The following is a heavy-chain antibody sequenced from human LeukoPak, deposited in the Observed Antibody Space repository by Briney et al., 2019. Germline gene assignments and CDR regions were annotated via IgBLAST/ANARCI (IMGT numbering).Heavy chain of an antibody. CDR3: ARDLLGSYLE. V-gene: IGHV3-53*01. Sequence: GGSLRLSCAASGFTFSSNYMSWVRQAPGKGLEWVSEIYSDGSTYYAASVKGRFSISRDNSKNTVYLQMNSLRAEDTAVYYCARDLLGSYLEWGQGTLVTVSS. J-gene: IGHJ4*02. CDR1: GFTFSSNY. D-gene: IGHD3-10*01. CDR2: IYSDGST.